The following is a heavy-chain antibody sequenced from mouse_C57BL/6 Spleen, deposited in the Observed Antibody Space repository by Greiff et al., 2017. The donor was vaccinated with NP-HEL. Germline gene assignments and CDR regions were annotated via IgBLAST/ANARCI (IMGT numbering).Heavy chain of an antibody. V-gene: IGHV1-80*01. CDR1: GYAFSSYW. D-gene: IGHD6-1*01. Sequence: QVQLQQSGAELVKPGASVKISCKASGYAFSSYWMNWVKQRPGKGLEWIGLIYPGDGDPNYNGKFKGKATLTADNSSSTAYMQLSSLNSEDSAVYFSARSSGYAMDYWGQGTSVTVSS. CDR3: ARSSGYAMDY. CDR2: IYPGDGDP. J-gene: IGHJ4*01.